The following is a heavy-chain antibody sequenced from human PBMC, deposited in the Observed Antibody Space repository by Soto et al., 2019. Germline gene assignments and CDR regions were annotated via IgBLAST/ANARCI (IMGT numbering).Heavy chain of an antibody. CDR2: IIPILGIA. CDR1: GGTFSSYT. V-gene: IGHV1-69*02. J-gene: IGHJ6*02. CDR3: ARFRGSYGMDV. Sequence: QVQLVQSGAEVKKPGSSVKVSCKASGGTFSSYTISWVRQAPGQGLEWMGRIIPILGIANYAQKFQGRFTITADKSTSTAYMELSSLRSEDTSVDYCARFRGSYGMDVWGQGTTVTVSS. D-gene: IGHD3-10*01.